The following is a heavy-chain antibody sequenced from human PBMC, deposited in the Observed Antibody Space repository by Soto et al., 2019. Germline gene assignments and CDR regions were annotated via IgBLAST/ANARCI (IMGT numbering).Heavy chain of an antibody. J-gene: IGHJ5*02. CDR3: ARVIVPTTVTTSNWFDP. CDR1: GYTFTTYY. V-gene: IGHV1-46*01. CDR2: INPSGGST. Sequence: GASVKVSCKASGYTFTTYYMHWVRQAPGQGLEWMGIINPSGGSTNYAQSFQGRVTMTSDTSTSTIYMELSSLTTDDTAVYYCARVIVPTTVTTSNWFDPWGQGTLVTVSS. D-gene: IGHD4-17*01.